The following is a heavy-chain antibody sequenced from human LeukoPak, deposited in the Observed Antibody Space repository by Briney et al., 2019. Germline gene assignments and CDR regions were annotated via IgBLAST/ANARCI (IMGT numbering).Heavy chain of an antibody. CDR3: AREARDSSDCPCY. V-gene: IGHV4-39*07. D-gene: IGHD3-22*01. CDR2: IYYSGST. CDR1: GGSISSSSYY. Sequence: SETLSLTCTVSGGSISSSSYYWGWIRQPPGKGLEWIGSIYYSGSTYYNPSLKSRVTISVDTSKNQFSLKLSSVTAADTAVYYCAREARDSSDCPCYWGQGTLVTVSS. J-gene: IGHJ4*02.